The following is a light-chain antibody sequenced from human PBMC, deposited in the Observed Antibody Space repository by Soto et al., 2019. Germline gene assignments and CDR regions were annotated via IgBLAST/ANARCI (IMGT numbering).Light chain of an antibody. Sequence: AIQMTQSPSSLSASVGDRVTITCRASQDIRNELGWYQQKPGKAPKVLIYAASNLQSGVPSRFSGSGSGTDFTLTISSLQPEDFATYYCLQDYNYPRTFGQGTKVKIK. V-gene: IGKV1-6*01. CDR1: QDIRNE. CDR2: AAS. CDR3: LQDYNYPRT. J-gene: IGKJ1*01.